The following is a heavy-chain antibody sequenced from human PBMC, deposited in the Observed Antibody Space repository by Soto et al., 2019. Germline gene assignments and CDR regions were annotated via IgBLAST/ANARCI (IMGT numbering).Heavy chain of an antibody. CDR3: AKGSPYYDSSGYYRPLDY. D-gene: IGHD3-22*01. Sequence: EVQLLESGGGLVQPGGSLRLSCAASGFTFSSYAMSWVRQAPGKGLEWVSAISGSGGSTYYADSVKGRFTISRDNSKNTLYLQMNSLRAEDKAVYYCAKGSPYYDSSGYYRPLDYWGQGTLVTVSS. CDR2: ISGSGGST. J-gene: IGHJ4*02. CDR1: GFTFSSYA. V-gene: IGHV3-23*01.